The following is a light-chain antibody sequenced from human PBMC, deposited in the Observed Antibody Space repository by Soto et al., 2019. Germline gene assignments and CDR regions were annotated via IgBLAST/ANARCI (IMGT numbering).Light chain of an antibody. CDR3: LQDYNYPLT. Sequence: DIKMTQSPSSLSASVGDRVTITCRASQSISSWLAWYQQKPGKAPKLLIYDASSLESGVPSRFSGNGSGTEFTLTISSLQPEDFATYYCLQDYNYPLTFGGGTKVDIK. CDR1: QSISSW. CDR2: DAS. V-gene: IGKV1-5*01. J-gene: IGKJ4*01.